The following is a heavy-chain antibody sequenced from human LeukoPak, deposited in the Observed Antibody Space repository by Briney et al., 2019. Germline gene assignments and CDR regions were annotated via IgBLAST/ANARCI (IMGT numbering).Heavy chain of an antibody. CDR3: ARDRAAGTKPRCYFDY. CDR1: GFTFGSYG. CDR2: ISYDGSNK. Sequence: GGSLRLSCAASGFTFGSYGVSWVRQGPGKGLEWVAVISYDGSNKYYADSVKGRFTISRDNSKNTLYLQMDSLRAEDTAVYYCARDRAAGTKPRCYFDYWGQGTLVTVSS. D-gene: IGHD6-13*01. V-gene: IGHV3-30*03. J-gene: IGHJ4*02.